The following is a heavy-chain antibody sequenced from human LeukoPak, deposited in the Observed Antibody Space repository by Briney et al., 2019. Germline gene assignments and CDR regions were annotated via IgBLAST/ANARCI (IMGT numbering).Heavy chain of an antibody. V-gene: IGHV4-59*01. CDR1: GGSFSVYY. Sequence: PSEILSLTCAVYGGSFSVYYWIWLRQPPGKGLKWLGYIYYSGSTSYSPSLRSRVTISVDTSKNQFSLKLSSVTAADTAVYYCARETSQKGAHYMDVWGKGTTVTISS. CDR2: IYYSGST. J-gene: IGHJ6*03. D-gene: IGHD3-16*01. CDR3: ARETSQKGAHYMDV.